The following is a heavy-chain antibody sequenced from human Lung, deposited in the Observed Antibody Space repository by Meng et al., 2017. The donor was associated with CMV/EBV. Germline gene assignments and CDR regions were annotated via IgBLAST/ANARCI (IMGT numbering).Heavy chain of an antibody. CDR1: GYTLTNYY. D-gene: IGHD6-13*01. Sequence: ASXXVSXKASGYTLTNYYIHWVRQAPGQGLEWMGIINPSDNTTIYAQKFQGRVTMTRDTSTSTVYMELSSLRSDDTALYYCARDLGYSSSWYFQYYFDCWXQGNLVT. V-gene: IGHV1-46*01. CDR3: ARDLGYSSSWYFQYYFDC. CDR2: INPSDNTT. J-gene: IGHJ4*02.